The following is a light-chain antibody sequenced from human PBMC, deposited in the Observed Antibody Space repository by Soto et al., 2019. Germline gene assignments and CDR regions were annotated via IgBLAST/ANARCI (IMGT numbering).Light chain of an antibody. CDR3: QHYSSSPTT. CDR2: AAS. V-gene: IGKV3-20*01. CDR1: QSIANY. Sequence: EIVLTQSPGSLSLSPGERATLFCRASQSIANYLGWYQQKPGQPPRLLIYAASNRATGIPDRFSGSGSGTDFTLTIRRLEPEDFAVYCCQHYSSSPTTFGQGTTGDIK. J-gene: IGKJ1*01.